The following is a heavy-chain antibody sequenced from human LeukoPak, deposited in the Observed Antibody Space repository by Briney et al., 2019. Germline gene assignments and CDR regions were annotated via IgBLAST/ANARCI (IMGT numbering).Heavy chain of an antibody. J-gene: IGHJ4*02. CDR1: HGSISDDY. Sequence: SSETLSLTCIISHGSISDDYWSWIRQPPGKGLEWIGYVYYSGSTNYNPSLKSRVTISVDRSKNQFSLKLTSLTTADTAVYYCARSAAGHQYYFDYWGQGTVVTVS. D-gene: IGHD3-3*01. CDR3: ARSAAGHQYYFDY. CDR2: VYYSGST. V-gene: IGHV4-59*01.